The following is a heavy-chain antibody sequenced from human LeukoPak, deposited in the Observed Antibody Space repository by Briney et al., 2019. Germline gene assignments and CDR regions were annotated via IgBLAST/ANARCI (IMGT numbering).Heavy chain of an antibody. V-gene: IGHV4-61*01. D-gene: IGHD3-22*01. CDR2: IYYTGST. CDR1: GGSVSSGSYY. CDR3: ARDEYYYDSRGYSYYFDY. J-gene: IGHJ4*02. Sequence: PSETLSLTCVVSGGSVSSGSYYWTWIRQPPGKGLEWIGCIYYTGSTNYNPSLKSRVTISADTSKNQFSLKLSSVTAADTAVYYCARDEYYYDSRGYSYYFDYWGQGTLVTVSS.